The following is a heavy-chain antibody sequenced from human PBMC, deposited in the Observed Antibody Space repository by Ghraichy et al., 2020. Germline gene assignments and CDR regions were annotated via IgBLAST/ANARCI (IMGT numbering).Heavy chain of an antibody. V-gene: IGHV3-7*01. J-gene: IGHJ3*02. CDR3: ASGGSGWYGAIHAFDI. CDR2: IKQDGSEK. Sequence: GGSLRLSCAASGFTFSSYWMSWVRQAPGKGLEWVANIKQDGSEKYYVDSVKGRFTISRDNAKNSLYLQMNSLRAEDTAVYYCASGGSGWYGAIHAFDIWGQGTMVTVSS. CDR1: GFTFSSYW. D-gene: IGHD6-19*01.